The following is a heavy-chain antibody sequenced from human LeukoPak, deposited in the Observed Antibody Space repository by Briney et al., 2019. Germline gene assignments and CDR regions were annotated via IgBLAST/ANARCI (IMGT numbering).Heavy chain of an antibody. CDR3: VGGLRIAAAGEGPYFDY. J-gene: IGHJ4*02. CDR2: IYHSGST. Sequence: PSETLSLTCTVSGGSISSGGYYWSWIRQPPGKGLEWIGYIYHSGSTYYNPSLKSRVTISVDRSKNQFSLKLSSVTAADTAVYYCVGGLRIAAAGEGPYFDYWGQGTLVTVSS. CDR1: GGSISSGGYY. V-gene: IGHV4-30-2*01. D-gene: IGHD6-13*01.